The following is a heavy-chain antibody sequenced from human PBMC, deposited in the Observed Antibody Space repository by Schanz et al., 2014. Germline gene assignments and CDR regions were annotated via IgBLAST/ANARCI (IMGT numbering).Heavy chain of an antibody. CDR3: ARGGPAYYFDD. CDR1: TFTFSSDW. CDR2: IKHDGSVK. V-gene: IGHV3-7*02. Sequence: EVQLAESGGGLVQPGGSLRLSCAASTFTFSSDWMSWVRQAPGKGLEWVANIKHDGSVKDYVDSVEGRFTISRDNAKRSLFLQMNSLRVEDTAVYYCARGGPAYYFDDWGQGTLVTVSS. J-gene: IGHJ4*02.